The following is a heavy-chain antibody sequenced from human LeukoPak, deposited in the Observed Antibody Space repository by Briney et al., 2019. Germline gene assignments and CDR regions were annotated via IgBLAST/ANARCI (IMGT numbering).Heavy chain of an antibody. J-gene: IGHJ4*02. Sequence: SETLSPTCTVSGGSIRGYYWSWMRQPPGKGLEWIGYISYSGTTNYNPSVQSRVTISVDTSTNQFSLKLSSVTAADTAVYYCGRSKPYGSTWHTDYWGQGTLVTVSS. CDR3: GRSKPYGSTWHTDY. CDR1: GGSIRGYY. D-gene: IGHD1-26*01. CDR2: ISYSGTT. V-gene: IGHV4-59*08.